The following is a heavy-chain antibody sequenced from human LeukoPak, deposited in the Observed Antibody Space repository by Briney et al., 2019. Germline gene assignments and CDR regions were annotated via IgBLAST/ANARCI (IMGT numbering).Heavy chain of an antibody. D-gene: IGHD1-20*01. J-gene: IGHJ4*02. Sequence: PSETLSLTCTVSGGSISSYYWSWIRQPPGKGLEWIGYIYYSGSTNYNPSLKSRVTISVDTAKNQFSLKLSSTTAAGTAVYYCARALVTGTYASFDYWGQGTLVTVSS. CDR3: ARALVTGTYASFDY. V-gene: IGHV4-59*01. CDR2: IYYSGST. CDR1: GGSISSYY.